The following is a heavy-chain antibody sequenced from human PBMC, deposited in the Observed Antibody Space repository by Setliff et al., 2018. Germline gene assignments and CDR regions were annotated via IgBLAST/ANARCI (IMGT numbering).Heavy chain of an antibody. D-gene: IGHD2-15*01. CDR2: IFYRGTT. V-gene: IGHV4-38-2*01. Sequence: SETLSLTCDVSGYSISSVYYWGWIRQPPGRGLEWIGTIFYRGTTYYNLSLKSPVTISLDASKNPFSLTLTSVTAADTAIYYCARQRVVVGAPSWFDPWGQGTLVTVSS. CDR1: GYSISSVYY. J-gene: IGHJ5*02. CDR3: ARQRVVVGAPSWFDP.